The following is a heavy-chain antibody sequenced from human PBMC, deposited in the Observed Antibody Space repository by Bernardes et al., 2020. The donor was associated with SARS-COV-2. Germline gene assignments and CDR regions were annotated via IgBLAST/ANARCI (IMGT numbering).Heavy chain of an antibody. CDR1: GFTFSDYS. V-gene: IGHV3-11*06. Sequence: VGSLRLSCATSGFTFSDYSINWIRQAPGKGLEWLSYITPSSDYIYYADSVRGRFSVSRDSAKNSVFLHMNSLRVEDTALYYCTRDGGRREDFWGQGTLVTVSS. CDR2: ITPSSDYI. CDR3: TRDGGRREDF. D-gene: IGHD1-26*01. J-gene: IGHJ4*02.